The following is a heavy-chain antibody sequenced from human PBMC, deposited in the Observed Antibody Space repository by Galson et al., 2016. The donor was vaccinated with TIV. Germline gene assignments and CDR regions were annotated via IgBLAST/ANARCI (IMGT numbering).Heavy chain of an antibody. Sequence: SLRLSCAASGFTFDDYALHWVRQAPGKGLEWVSGISWNGGVVGSADSVEGRFTISRDNAKKSLYLQMNGLTTDDTAVYFCCKGSGDAPYYFYMDVWGEGTTVIVSS. D-gene: IGHD2-21*01. CDR1: GFTFDDYA. CDR2: ISWNGGVV. V-gene: IGHV3-9*01. J-gene: IGHJ6*03. CDR3: CKGSGDAPYYFYMDV.